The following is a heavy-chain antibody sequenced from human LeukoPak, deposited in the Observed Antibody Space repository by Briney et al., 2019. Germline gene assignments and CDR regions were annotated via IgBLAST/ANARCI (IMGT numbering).Heavy chain of an antibody. CDR3: TRVQAGRSGLMDV. CDR2: IGFDGSGT. D-gene: IGHD2-8*02. V-gene: IGHV3-74*01. CDR1: GFSLSGYW. J-gene: IGHJ6*02. Sequence: GGSLRLSCAASGFSLSGYWMHWVRQAPGKGLLWVSRIGFDGSGTTYADSVKGRFTISRDTSKNTLYLQMNSLRDEDAAVYHCTRVQAGRSGLMDVWGRGTTVTVSS.